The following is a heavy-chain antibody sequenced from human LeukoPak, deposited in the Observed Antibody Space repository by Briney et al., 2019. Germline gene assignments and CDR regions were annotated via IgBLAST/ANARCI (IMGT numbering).Heavy chain of an antibody. CDR3: AKGDSSGYVFDY. CDR2: IWYDGSNK. J-gene: IGHJ4*02. CDR1: GFTFSTYG. Sequence: GGSLRLSCAASGFTFSTYGMHWVRQAPGKGLEWVAVIWYDGSNKYYADSVKGRFTISRDNSKNTLYLQMNSLRAEDTAVYYCAKGDSSGYVFDYWGQGTLVTVSS. V-gene: IGHV3-33*06. D-gene: IGHD3-22*01.